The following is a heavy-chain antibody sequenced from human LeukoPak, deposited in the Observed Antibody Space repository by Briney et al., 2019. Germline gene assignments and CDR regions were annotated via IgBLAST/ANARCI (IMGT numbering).Heavy chain of an antibody. CDR1: GGSISSGSYY. Sequence: PSETLSLTCTVSGGSISSGSYYWSWIRQPAGKGLEWIGRIYTSGSTNYNPSLKSRVTISVDTSKNQFSLKLSSVTAADTAVYYRARELVVVPAAINWFDPWGQGTLVTVSS. J-gene: IGHJ5*02. V-gene: IGHV4-61*02. CDR3: ARELVVVPAAINWFDP. D-gene: IGHD2-2*01. CDR2: IYTSGST.